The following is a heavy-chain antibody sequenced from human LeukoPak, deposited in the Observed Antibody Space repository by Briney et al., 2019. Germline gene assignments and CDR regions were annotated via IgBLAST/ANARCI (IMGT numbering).Heavy chain of an antibody. Sequence: ASVKVSCKASGYTFTDFYIHWMRQATGQGLEWMGWITPNSGGTIYGQKFQGRVTLTRDTSTSTAYMELSRLRSDDTAVYYCARVASTTRRHAAFDIWGQGTMVTISS. CDR3: ARVASTTRRHAAFDI. CDR2: ITPNSGGT. J-gene: IGHJ3*02. V-gene: IGHV1-2*02. CDR1: GYTFTDFY. D-gene: IGHD1-1*01.